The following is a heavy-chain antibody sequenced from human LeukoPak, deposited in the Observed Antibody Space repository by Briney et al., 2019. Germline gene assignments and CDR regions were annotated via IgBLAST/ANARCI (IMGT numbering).Heavy chain of an antibody. V-gene: IGHV4-59*01. CDR1: GGSISRYY. J-gene: IGHJ2*01. Sequence: SETLSLTCTVSGGSISRYYWQWIRQPPGNRLEWIGYVYYSGSTDYNPSLKSRVTISVDTSKNQFSLKLTSVTAADTAVYYCARGEPRIARPGAPPFDLWGRGTLVTVSS. D-gene: IGHD6-13*01. CDR3: ARGEPRIARPGAPPFDL. CDR2: VYYSGST.